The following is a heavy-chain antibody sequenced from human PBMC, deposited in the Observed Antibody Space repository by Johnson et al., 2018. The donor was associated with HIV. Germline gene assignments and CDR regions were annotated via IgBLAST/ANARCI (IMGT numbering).Heavy chain of an antibody. CDR3: AKGEAQEGWIQLWSYAFDF. V-gene: IGHV3-30*02. CDR2: IGNDGNNK. J-gene: IGHJ3*01. CDR1: GFNFGNYA. Sequence: QVQLVESGGGVVQPGESLRLSCKASGFNFGNYAMHWVRQAPGKGLEWVAFIGNDGNNKYYGDSVKGRFAISRDNSKNTRYLQMGNLRSEETAVYYCAKGEAQEGWIQLWSYAFDFWGRGTMVTVSS. D-gene: IGHD5-18*01.